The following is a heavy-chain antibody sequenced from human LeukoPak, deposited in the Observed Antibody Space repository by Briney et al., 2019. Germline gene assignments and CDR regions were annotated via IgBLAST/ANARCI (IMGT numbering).Heavy chain of an antibody. V-gene: IGHV1-8*02. J-gene: IGHJ3*02. Sequence: GASVKVSCKASGYTFTGYYMHWVRQATGQGLEWMGWMNPNSGNTGYAQKFQGRVTMTRNTSISTAYMELSSLRSEDTAVYYCARGASNDAFDIWGQGTMVTVSS. CDR2: MNPNSGNT. CDR3: ARGASNDAFDI. CDR1: GYTFTGYY.